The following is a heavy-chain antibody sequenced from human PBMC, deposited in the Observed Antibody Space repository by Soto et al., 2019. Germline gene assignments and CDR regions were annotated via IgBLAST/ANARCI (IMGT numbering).Heavy chain of an antibody. CDR2: IYYSGST. Sequence: SETLSLTCTVSGGSISSGDYYWSWIRQPPGKGLEWIGYIYYSGSTYYNPSLKSRVTISVDTSKNQSSLKLSSVTAADTAVYYCARAVYYYDSSGSGGWFDPWGQGTLVTVSS. D-gene: IGHD3-22*01. CDR3: ARAVYYYDSSGSGGWFDP. CDR1: GGSISSGDYY. J-gene: IGHJ5*02. V-gene: IGHV4-30-4*01.